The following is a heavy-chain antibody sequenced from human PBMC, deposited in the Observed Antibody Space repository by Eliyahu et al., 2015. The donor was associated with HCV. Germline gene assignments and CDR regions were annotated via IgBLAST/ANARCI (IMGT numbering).Heavy chain of an antibody. D-gene: IGHD6-19*01. V-gene: IGHV4-59*01. J-gene: IGHJ5*02. Sequence: QVQLQESGPGLVKPSETLSLTCTVSGGSIXTYYWSWIRXPPGKGLEWIGYIHXSGSTNXNPSLKSRVTMSLDTSKNQFSLSLTSVTAADTAVYYCASGGGGIAVAGTGGWFDPWGQGTLVTVSS. CDR3: ASGGGGIAVAGTGGWFDP. CDR2: IHXSGST. CDR1: GGSIXTYY.